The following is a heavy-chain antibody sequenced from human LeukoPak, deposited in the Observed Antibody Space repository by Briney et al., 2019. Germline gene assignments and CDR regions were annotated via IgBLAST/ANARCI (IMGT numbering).Heavy chain of an antibody. Sequence: GGSLRLSCAASGFTFSSHAMNWVRQAPGKGLEWVSAITGSGGSTYYADSVKGRFTISRDYSKNTLYLQMNSLRAEDTAVYYCAKDRRPYYDILTVWDYWGQGTLVTVSS. V-gene: IGHV3-23*01. CDR3: AKDRRPYYDILTVWDY. J-gene: IGHJ4*02. CDR2: ITGSGGST. CDR1: GFTFSSHA. D-gene: IGHD3-9*01.